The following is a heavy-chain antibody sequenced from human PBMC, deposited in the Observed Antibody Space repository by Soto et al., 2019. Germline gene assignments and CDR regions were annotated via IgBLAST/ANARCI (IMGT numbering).Heavy chain of an antibody. V-gene: IGHV1-69*12. Sequence: QVQLVQSGAEVKKPGSSVKVSCTASGATFSSFAVSWVRQAPGQGLEWMGGIIPMFGTSNYAQRFRDRVTITADESTTTAYMELSSLRSEDTAVYYCARAICTGYTYGCDYFDYWGQGTLVTVSS. D-gene: IGHD5-18*01. CDR2: IIPMFGTS. CDR3: ARAICTGYTYGCDYFDY. J-gene: IGHJ4*02. CDR1: GATFSSFA.